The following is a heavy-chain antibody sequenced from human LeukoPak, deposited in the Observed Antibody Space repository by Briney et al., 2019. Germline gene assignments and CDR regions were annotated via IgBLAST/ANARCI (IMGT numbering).Heavy chain of an antibody. Sequence: PSGTLSLTCTVSGGSISSYYWSWIRQPPGKGLEWIGEINHSGSTNYNPSLKSRVTISVDTSKNQFSLKLSSVTAADTAVYYCATDRDGYNYVGYWGQGTLVTVSS. V-gene: IGHV4-34*01. CDR3: ATDRDGYNYVGY. J-gene: IGHJ4*02. CDR2: INHSGST. D-gene: IGHD5-24*01. CDR1: GGSISSYY.